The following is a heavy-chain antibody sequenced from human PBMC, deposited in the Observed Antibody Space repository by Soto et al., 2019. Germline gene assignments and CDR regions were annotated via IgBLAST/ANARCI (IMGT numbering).Heavy chain of an antibody. D-gene: IGHD3-16*01. CDR1: GFTFSNAW. CDR3: ATGGLGLDY. J-gene: IGHJ4*02. CDR2: VKSKADGDTI. Sequence: EVQMVESGGGFIKPGGSLRLSCAASGFTFSNAWMNWVRHAPGKGLEWVGRVKSKADGDTIDYPAPVKGRFSISRDDSNNTGYLNMKSLKIEDTSVYYCATGGLGLDYWGQGPLVTVSS. V-gene: IGHV3-15*01.